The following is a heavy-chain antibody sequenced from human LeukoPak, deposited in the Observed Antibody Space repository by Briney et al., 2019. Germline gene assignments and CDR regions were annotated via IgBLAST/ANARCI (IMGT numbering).Heavy chain of an antibody. Sequence: GGSLRLSCAASGFTFKTYALSWVRQAPGKGLQWVSGISGSGGSIYYADSVKGRFTISRDNSKNTLYLQMNSLRAEDTAVYYCAKDYHYDSSGPIYFDHWGLGTLATVSS. CDR2: ISGSGGSI. V-gene: IGHV3-23*01. D-gene: IGHD3-22*01. CDR1: GFTFKTYA. CDR3: AKDYHYDSSGPIYFDH. J-gene: IGHJ4*02.